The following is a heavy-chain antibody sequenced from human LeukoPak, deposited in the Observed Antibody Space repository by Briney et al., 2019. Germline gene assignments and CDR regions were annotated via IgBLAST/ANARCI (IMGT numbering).Heavy chain of an antibody. CDR3: AREDYGASGSSLGNLDY. Sequence: PGRSLRLSCSVSGFTFTNYPIHWVRQAPGKGLGAWTVISYDVITKYYADSVKGRFTLSRDNSKNILFLQMDSLRAEEKAVYFCAREDYGASGSSLGNLDYWGQGPLVTVSS. V-gene: IGHV3-30-3*01. CDR2: ISYDVITK. D-gene: IGHD4/OR15-4a*01. CDR1: GFTFTNYP. J-gene: IGHJ4*02.